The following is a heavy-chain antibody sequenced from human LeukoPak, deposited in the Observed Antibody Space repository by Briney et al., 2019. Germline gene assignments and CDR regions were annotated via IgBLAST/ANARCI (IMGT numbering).Heavy chain of an antibody. D-gene: IGHD1-26*01. V-gene: IGHV3-7*01. Sequence: PGGSLRLSCAASGFTFSSYAMSWVRQAPGRGLEWVANIKEDGSEKFYVDSVKGRFTISRDNAKNSLFLQMTSLRAEDTALYYCAPEVWELQGASDIWGQGTMVTVSS. CDR2: IKEDGSEK. CDR3: APEVWELQGASDI. J-gene: IGHJ3*02. CDR1: GFTFSSYA.